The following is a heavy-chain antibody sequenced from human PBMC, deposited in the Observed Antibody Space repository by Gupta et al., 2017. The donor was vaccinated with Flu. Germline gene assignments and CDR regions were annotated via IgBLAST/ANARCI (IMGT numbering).Heavy chain of an antibody. V-gene: IGHV3-53*02. Sequence: IQLVETGGGLIQPGGSLRLSCTTSGFTVRSNPVAWVRQAPGKGLEWVPIIYSNGTTHNADSVKGRFTISRDNSKNEVFLQMNSLTVGDTALYYCARVTRMFGVANWGQGTLVTVSS. CDR3: ARVTRMFGVAN. J-gene: IGHJ4*02. CDR1: GFTVRSNP. D-gene: IGHD3-3*01. CDR2: IYSNGTT.